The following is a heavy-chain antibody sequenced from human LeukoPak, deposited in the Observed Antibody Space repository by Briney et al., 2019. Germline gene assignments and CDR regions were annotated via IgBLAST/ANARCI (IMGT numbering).Heavy chain of an antibody. D-gene: IGHD5-18*01. CDR2: INPSSGGT. CDR3: AGYHPDTADDY. Sequence: GASVKVSCKASGYTFTGYYMHWVRQAPGQGLEWMGWINPSSGGTNYAQKFQGRVTMTRDTSISTAYMELSRLRSDDTAVYYCAGYHPDTADDYWGQGTLVTVSS. CDR1: GYTFTGYY. J-gene: IGHJ4*02. V-gene: IGHV1-2*02.